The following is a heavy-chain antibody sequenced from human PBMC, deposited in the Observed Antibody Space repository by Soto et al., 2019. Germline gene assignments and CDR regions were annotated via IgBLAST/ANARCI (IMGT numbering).Heavy chain of an antibody. CDR3: ARRSIQGRYYYYGMDV. D-gene: IGHD6-13*01. CDR1: VYSFTSYW. CDR2: IYPGGSDT. J-gene: IGHJ6*02. V-gene: IGHV5-51*01. Sequence: GELLKISCKGSVYSFTSYWIGWVRQMPGKGLEWMGIIYPGGSDTRYSPSFQGQVTISADKSISTAYLQWSSLKASDTAMYYCARRSIQGRYYYYGMDVWGQGTTVTVSS.